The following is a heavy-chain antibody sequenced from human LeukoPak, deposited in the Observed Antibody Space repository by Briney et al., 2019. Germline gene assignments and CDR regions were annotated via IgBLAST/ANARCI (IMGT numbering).Heavy chain of an antibody. J-gene: IGHJ4*02. Sequence: ASVKVSCKASAYTFTNYGIAWVRQAPGQGLEWMGWISAHNGNTNYAQKLQGRVTMTTDTSTSTAYMELRSLRSDDTAVYSSARGFLYDNSDYWGQGTLVPVSS. CDR3: ARGFLYDNSDY. D-gene: IGHD3-22*01. CDR1: AYTFTNYG. V-gene: IGHV1-18*01. CDR2: ISAHNGNT.